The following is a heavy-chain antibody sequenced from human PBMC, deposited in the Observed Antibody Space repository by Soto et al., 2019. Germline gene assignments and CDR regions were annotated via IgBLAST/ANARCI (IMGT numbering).Heavy chain of an antibody. V-gene: IGHV1-18*01. Sequence: QFLLVPSGAEVKKPGASVKVSCKASGYTFTSYGISWVRQAPGQGLEWMGWITPLKGNTNYSQNFLGRVIMTTDTSMNTTYLEMRRLTSDDTAVYYGTEDSGARPEYLQDLGQCTLVSVTS. CDR3: TEDSGARPEYLQD. CDR2: ITPLKGNT. D-gene: IGHD4-17*01. CDR1: GYTFTSYG. J-gene: IGHJ1*01.